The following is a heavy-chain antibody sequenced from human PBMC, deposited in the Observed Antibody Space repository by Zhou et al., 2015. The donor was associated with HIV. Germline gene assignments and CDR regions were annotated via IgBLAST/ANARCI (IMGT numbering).Heavy chain of an antibody. J-gene: IGHJ2*01. CDR2: IIPIFGTA. CDR1: GGTFSSYA. D-gene: IGHD4-11*01. V-gene: IGHV1-69*12. CDR3: ARTRVLSTTSASYWYFDL. Sequence: QVQLVQSGAEVKKPGSSVKVSCKASGGTFSSYAISWVRQAPGQGLEWMGGIIPIFGTANYAQKFQGRVTITADESTSTAYMELSSLRSEDTAVYYCARTRVLSTTSASYWYFDLWGRGTLVTVSS.